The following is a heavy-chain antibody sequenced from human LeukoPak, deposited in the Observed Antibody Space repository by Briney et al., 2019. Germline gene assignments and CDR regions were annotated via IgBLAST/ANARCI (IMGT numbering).Heavy chain of an antibody. CDR2: INHSGST. D-gene: IGHD5-12*01. J-gene: IGHJ4*02. Sequence: PSETLSLTCAVYVGSFSGYHWTWIRQSPGKGLEWIGEINHSGSTNYNPSLKSRVTISVDTSKNQFSLKLSSVTAADTAVYYCARAKFSRDGYNLGGFDYWGQGTLVTVSS. V-gene: IGHV4-34*01. CDR1: VGSFSGYH. CDR3: ARAKFSRDGYNLGGFDY.